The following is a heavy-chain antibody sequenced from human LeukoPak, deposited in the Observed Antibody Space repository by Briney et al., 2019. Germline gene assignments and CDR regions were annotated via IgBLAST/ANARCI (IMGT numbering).Heavy chain of an antibody. V-gene: IGHV3-74*01. CDR1: GFTFSSYW. J-gene: IGHJ4*02. Sequence: GGSLRLFCAASGFTFSSYWMHWVRQAPGKGLVWVSRINSDGSSTSYADSVKGRFTISRDNAKNTLYLQMNSLRAEDTAVYYCARTQAEPYYFDYWGQGTLSPSPQ. CDR3: ARTQAEPYYFDY. CDR2: INSDGSST. D-gene: IGHD1-14*01.